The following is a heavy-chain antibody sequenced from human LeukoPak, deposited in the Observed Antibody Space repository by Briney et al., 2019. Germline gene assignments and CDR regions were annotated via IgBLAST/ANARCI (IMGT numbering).Heavy chain of an antibody. CDR2: LYYSGKT. D-gene: IGHD1-26*01. CDR3: ARGHSSASYTYYYYYMDV. J-gene: IGHJ6*03. V-gene: IGHV4-39*07. CDR1: DDSISSSTYY. Sequence: PSDTLSLTCIISDDSISSSTYYWGWIRQPPGKGLEWIGTLYYSGKTYYNPSLKSRVTISIDTSKNQFSLKLTSATAADTAVYYCARGHSSASYTYYYYYMDVWGKGTTVTVSS.